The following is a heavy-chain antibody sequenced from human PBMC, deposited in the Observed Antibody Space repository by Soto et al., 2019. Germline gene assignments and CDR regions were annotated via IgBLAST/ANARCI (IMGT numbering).Heavy chain of an antibody. D-gene: IGHD4-17*01. Sequence: GASVKVSCKASGGTFSSYAISWVRQAPGQGLEWMGGIIPIFGTANYAQKFQGRVTITADESTSTAYMELSSLRSEDTAVYYCARVLYDYGDYRLDYWGQGTLVTVSS. J-gene: IGHJ4*02. CDR3: ARVLYDYGDYRLDY. CDR1: GGTFSSYA. V-gene: IGHV1-69*13. CDR2: IIPIFGTA.